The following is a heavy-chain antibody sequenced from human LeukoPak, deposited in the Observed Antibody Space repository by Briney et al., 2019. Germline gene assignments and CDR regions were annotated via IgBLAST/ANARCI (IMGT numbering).Heavy chain of an antibody. CDR1: GYTFTSYG. J-gene: IGHJ6*03. CDR2: IIPIFGTA. D-gene: IGHD5-18*01. V-gene: IGHV1-69*13. CDR3: ARGYSYGWNTYYYMDV. Sequence: ASVKVSCKASGYTFTSYGISWVRQAPGQGLEWVGGIIPIFGTANYAQKFQDRVTITADGSTSTAYMELSSLRSEDTAVYYCARGYSYGWNTYYYMDVWGKGTTVTISS.